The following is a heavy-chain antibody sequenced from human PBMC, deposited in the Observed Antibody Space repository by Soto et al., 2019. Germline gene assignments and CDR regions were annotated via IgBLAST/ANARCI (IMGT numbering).Heavy chain of an antibody. D-gene: IGHD2-2*01. CDR2: IYPGDSDT. J-gene: IGHJ6*02. CDR3: ARHYCSSTSCYQVYYYYYGMDV. Sequence: GESLKISCKGSGYSFTSYWIGWVRQMPGKGLEWMGIIYPGDSDTRYSPSFQGQVTISADKSISTAYLQWSSLKAPDTAMYYCARHYCSSTSCYQVYYYYYGMDVWGQGTTVTVSS. CDR1: GYSFTSYW. V-gene: IGHV5-51*01.